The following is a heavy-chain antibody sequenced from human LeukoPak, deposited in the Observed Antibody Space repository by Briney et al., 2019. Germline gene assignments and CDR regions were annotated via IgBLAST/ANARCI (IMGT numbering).Heavy chain of an antibody. V-gene: IGHV4-39*07. D-gene: IGHD1-26*01. Sequence: PSETLSLTCTVSGDSIISSTYYWGWIRQPPGKGLEWIGSIYYSGSTYYNPSLKSRVIISVDTSKNQFSLKLRSVTAADTAVYYCARDPYSGSYWNYYYYYMDVWGKGTTVTISS. CDR3: ARDPYSGSYWNYYYYYMDV. J-gene: IGHJ6*03. CDR2: IYYSGST. CDR1: GDSIISSTYY.